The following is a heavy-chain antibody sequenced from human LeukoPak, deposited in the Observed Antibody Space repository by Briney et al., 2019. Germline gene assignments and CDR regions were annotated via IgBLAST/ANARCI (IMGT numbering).Heavy chain of an antibody. CDR2: IYYSGST. CDR3: ARQTGSGLFILP. D-gene: IGHD3/OR15-3a*01. CDR1: GGSISSSSYY. Sequence: SETLSLTCTVSGGSISSSSYYWGWIRQPPGKGLEWIGSIYYSGSTYYNPSLKSRVTILVDTSKNQFSLRLTSVTAADTAVYYCARQTGSGLFILPGGQGTLVTVSS. J-gene: IGHJ4*02. V-gene: IGHV4-39*01.